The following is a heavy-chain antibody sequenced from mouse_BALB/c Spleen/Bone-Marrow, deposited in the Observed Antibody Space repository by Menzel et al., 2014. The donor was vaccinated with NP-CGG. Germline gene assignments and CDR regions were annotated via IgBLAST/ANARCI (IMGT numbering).Heavy chain of an antibody. V-gene: IGHV14-3*02. CDR1: GFNIKDTY. D-gene: IGHD4-1*01. CDR3: ARWEYYAKDY. J-gene: IGHJ4*01. Sequence: VQLQQPGAELVKPGVSVKLSCTASGFNIKDTYMHWVKQRPEQGLEWIGRIDPANGNTKYDPKFQGKATITADTSSNTAYLQVSSLTSEDTAVCCCARWEYYAKDYWGQGTSVTVSS. CDR2: IDPANGNT.